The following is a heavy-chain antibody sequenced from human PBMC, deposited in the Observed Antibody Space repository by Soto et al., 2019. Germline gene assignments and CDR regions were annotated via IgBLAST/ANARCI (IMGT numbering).Heavy chain of an antibody. CDR3: ATVGVWFGVDY. CDR1: GFTFSSYG. J-gene: IGHJ4*02. V-gene: IGHV3-30*03. D-gene: IGHD3-10*01. Sequence: QVQLVESGGGVVQPGRSLRLSCAASGFTFSSYGMHWVRQAPGKGLEWVAVISYDGSNKYYADSVKGRFTISRDNSKNTLYLQMNSLRAEDTAVYYCATVGVWFGVDYWGQGTLVTVSS. CDR2: ISYDGSNK.